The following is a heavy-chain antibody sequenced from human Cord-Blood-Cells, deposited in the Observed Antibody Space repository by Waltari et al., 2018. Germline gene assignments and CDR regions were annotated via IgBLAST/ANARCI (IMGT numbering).Heavy chain of an antibody. D-gene: IGHD3-10*01. V-gene: IGHV1-24*01. Sequence: QVQLVQSGAEVKKPGASVKVSCKVSGYTLTELSMHWVRQAPGKGLEWMGGFDPEDGETIYAQKFQCRVTMTEDTSTDTAYMELSSLRSEDTAVYYCATVRRPFGSVSYWGGFDPWCQGTLVTVSS. J-gene: IGHJ5*02. CDR1: GYTLTELS. CDR2: FDPEDGET. CDR3: ATVRRPFGSVSYWGGFDP.